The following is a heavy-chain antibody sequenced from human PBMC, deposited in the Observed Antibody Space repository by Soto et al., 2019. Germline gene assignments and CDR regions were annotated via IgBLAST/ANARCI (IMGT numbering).Heavy chain of an antibody. CDR2: IIPILGIA. Sequence: QVQLVQSGAEVKKPGSSVKVSCKASGGTLSSYTISWVRQAPGQGLEWMGRIIPILGIANYAQKFQGRVTITADKSTSTAFMELSSLRSEDTAVYYCAREGGGWFGAFGYWGQGTLVTVSS. J-gene: IGHJ4*02. V-gene: IGHV1-69*08. D-gene: IGHD3-10*01. CDR1: GGTLSSYT. CDR3: AREGGGWFGAFGY.